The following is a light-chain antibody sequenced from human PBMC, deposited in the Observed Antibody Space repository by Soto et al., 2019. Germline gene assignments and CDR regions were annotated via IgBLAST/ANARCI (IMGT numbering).Light chain of an antibody. V-gene: IGLV1-44*01. CDR3: AAWDDSLNGEVV. J-gene: IGLJ2*01. Sequence: QSVLTQPPSASGTPGQRVTISCSGSSSKIGSNSVNWYQQVPGTAPKLLIYSTNQRPSGVPDRFSGSKSDTSASLAISGLQSEDEADYYCAAWDDSLNGEVVFGGGTKLTVL. CDR1: SSKIGSNS. CDR2: STN.